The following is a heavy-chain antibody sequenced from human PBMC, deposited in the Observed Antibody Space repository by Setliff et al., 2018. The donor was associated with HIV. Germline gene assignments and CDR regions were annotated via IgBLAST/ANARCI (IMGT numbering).Heavy chain of an antibody. V-gene: IGHV3-15*01. CDR3: TTGTRLVD. CDR1: GITFGNAG. CDR2: IKSKADGGAT. J-gene: IGHJ4*02. D-gene: IGHD2-21*01. Sequence: GGSLRLSCAVSGITFGNAGMSWVRQAPGKGLEWVGRIKSKADGGATDYAAPVKGRFSISRDDSKNTLYLQMNSLKTEDTAVYYCTTGTRLVDWGQGALVTVSS.